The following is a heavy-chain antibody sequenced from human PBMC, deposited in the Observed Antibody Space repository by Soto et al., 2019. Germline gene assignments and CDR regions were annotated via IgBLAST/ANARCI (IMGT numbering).Heavy chain of an antibody. V-gene: IGHV3-9*01. D-gene: IGHD3-10*01. CDR3: AKAGSGAFDI. Sequence: PGGSLRLSCAASGFTFEDYAMHWVRQAPGKGLEWVSGISWNSGSIGYADSVKGRFTISRDNAKNSLYLQMNSLRAEDTALYYCAKAGSGAFDIWGQGTMVTVSS. J-gene: IGHJ3*02. CDR2: ISWNSGSI. CDR1: GFTFEDYA.